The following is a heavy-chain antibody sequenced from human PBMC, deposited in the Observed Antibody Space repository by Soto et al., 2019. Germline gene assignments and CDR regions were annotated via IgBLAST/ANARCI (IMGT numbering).Heavy chain of an antibody. CDR1: GFTFSDEN. V-gene: IGHV3-21*06. J-gene: IGHJ6*02. CDR2: ISGGGSYI. D-gene: IGHD2-2*01. CDR3: ARDSDCHSTSCFFPPHV. Sequence: GGSLRLSCSASGFTFSDENMSWVRQVPGKGLEWVSGISGGGSYIFYADSVQGRFSISRDNPKNSLFLEMNSLRVEDTAVYYCARDSDCHSTSCFFPPHVWGQGTAVTVSS.